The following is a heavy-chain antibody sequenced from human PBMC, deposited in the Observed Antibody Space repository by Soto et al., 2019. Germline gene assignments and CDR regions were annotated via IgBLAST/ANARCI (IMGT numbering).Heavy chain of an antibody. Sequence: LSLTCTVSGGSISSYYWSWIRQPPGKGLEWIGYIYYSGSTNYNPSLKSRVTISVDTSKNQFSMKLSSVTAADTAVYYCARQPGYSSSWYKGGYYFDYWGQGTLVTVS. J-gene: IGHJ4*02. CDR1: GGSISSYY. V-gene: IGHV4-59*08. CDR3: ARQPGYSSSWYKGGYYFDY. CDR2: IYYSGST. D-gene: IGHD6-13*01.